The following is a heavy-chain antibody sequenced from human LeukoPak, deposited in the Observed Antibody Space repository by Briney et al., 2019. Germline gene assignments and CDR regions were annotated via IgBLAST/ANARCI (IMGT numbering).Heavy chain of an antibody. V-gene: IGHV3-30*03. CDR1: GFTFSSYD. D-gene: IGHD6-19*01. Sequence: GRSLRLSCAASGFTFSSYDMHWVRQAPGKGLEWVAVISYDGSNKYYADSVKGRFTISRDNSKNTLYLQMNSLRAEDTAVYYCARQPIHYSSGPYYFDYWGQGTLVTVSS. J-gene: IGHJ4*02. CDR3: ARQPIHYSSGPYYFDY. CDR2: ISYDGSNK.